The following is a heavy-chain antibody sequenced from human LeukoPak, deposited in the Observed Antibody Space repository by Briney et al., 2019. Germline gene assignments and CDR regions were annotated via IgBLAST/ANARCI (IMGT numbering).Heavy chain of an antibody. J-gene: IGHJ4*02. V-gene: IGHV4-61*09. CDR2: IYTSGST. D-gene: IGHD3-22*01. CDR1: GGSISSGSYY. Sequence: PSETLSLTCTVSGGSISSGSYYWSWIRQPAGKGLEWIGHIYTSGSTNYNPSLKSRVTISVDTSKNQFSLKLSSVTAADTAVYYCARSVDTMIVVVISHFDYWGQGTLVTVSS. CDR3: ARSVDTMIVVVISHFDY.